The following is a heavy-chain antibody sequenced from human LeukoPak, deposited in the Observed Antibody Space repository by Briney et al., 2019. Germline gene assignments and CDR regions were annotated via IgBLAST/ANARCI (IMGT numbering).Heavy chain of an antibody. CDR2: IVVGSGNT. CDR3: AAAYRYFYDRGGYFDY. V-gene: IGHV1-58*02. J-gene: IGHJ4*02. D-gene: IGHD3-22*01. CDR1: GFTFTTSA. Sequence: SVKVSCKASGFTFTTSAMQWVRQARGQRLEWIGWIVVGSGNTNYAQKFQGRVTITRDMSTSTAYMELSSLRSEDTAVYYCAAAYRYFYDRGGYFDYWGQGTLVTVSS.